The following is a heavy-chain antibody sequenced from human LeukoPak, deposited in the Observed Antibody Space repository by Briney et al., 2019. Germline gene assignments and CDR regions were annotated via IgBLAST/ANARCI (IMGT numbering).Heavy chain of an antibody. CDR1: GFTFDDYA. V-gene: IGHV3-43*02. D-gene: IGHD5-12*01. J-gene: IGHJ4*02. CDR3: ARGGYERSLAN. Sequence: GGSLRLSCAASGFTFDDYAMHWVRQAPGKGLEWVSLISGHGGSTYYADSVMGRFTISRDNAKNSLYLQMNSLRAEDTAVYYCARGGYERSLANWGQGTLVTVSS. CDR2: ISGHGGST.